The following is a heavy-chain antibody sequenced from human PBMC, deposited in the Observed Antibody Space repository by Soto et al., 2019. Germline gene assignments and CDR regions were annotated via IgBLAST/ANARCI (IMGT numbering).Heavy chain of an antibody. D-gene: IGHD5-12*01. V-gene: IGHV1-69*01. Sequence: QVQLVQSGAEVKKPGSSVKVSCKAYGGTFSSYAISWVRQAPGQGLEWMGGIIPIFGTANYAQKFQGRVTITADESTSTAYMELSSLRSEDTAVYYCARINGYNDYYYYGMDVWGQGTTVTVSS. CDR2: IIPIFGTA. CDR3: ARINGYNDYYYYGMDV. CDR1: GGTFSSYA. J-gene: IGHJ6*02.